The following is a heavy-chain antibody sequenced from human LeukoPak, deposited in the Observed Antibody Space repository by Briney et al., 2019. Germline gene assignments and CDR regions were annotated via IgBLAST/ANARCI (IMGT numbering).Heavy chain of an antibody. V-gene: IGHV4-39*01. CDR1: GGSISSRSYY. CDR3: ARQSMVRGQIDY. J-gene: IGHJ4*02. D-gene: IGHD3-10*01. Sequence: PSETLSLTCTVSGGSISSRSYYWGWIRQPPRTGLERIGSIYYTGSTYYNPSLKSRVTISVDTSKNQFSLKLSSVTAADTAVYYCARQSMVRGQIDYWGQGTLVTVSS. CDR2: IYYTGST.